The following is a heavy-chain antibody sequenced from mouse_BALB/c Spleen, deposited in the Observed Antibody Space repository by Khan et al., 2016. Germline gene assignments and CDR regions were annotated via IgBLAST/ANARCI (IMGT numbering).Heavy chain of an antibody. V-gene: IGHV1-69*01. J-gene: IGHJ4*01. CDR3: ARRATAGHAMDY. CDR2: IDTSDSYT. Sequence: QVQLQQSGAELVMPGASVKMSCKASGYTFTDYWMHWVKQRPGQGLEWIGAIDTSDSYTSYNQKFKGKATLTVDESSSTAYMQLSSLTSGDSAVYYCARRATAGHAMDYWGQGTSVTVSS. CDR1: GYTFTDYW. D-gene: IGHD1-2*01.